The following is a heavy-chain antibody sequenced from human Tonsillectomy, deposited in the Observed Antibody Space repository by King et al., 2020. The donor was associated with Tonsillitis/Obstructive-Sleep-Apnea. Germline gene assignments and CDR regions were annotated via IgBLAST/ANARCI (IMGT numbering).Heavy chain of an antibody. V-gene: IGHV2-70*11. Sequence: VTLQESGPALVKPTQTLTLTCTFSGFSLSTSGMCVGWIRQPPGKTLEWLARIDWDDDKYYSSSLKTRLTISKDTSKNQVVLTVANMDPVDTATYYCARATTADTYVAFDIWGQGTMVTVSS. J-gene: IGHJ3*02. CDR1: GFSLSTSGMC. CDR3: ARATTADTYVAFDI. CDR2: IDWDDDK. D-gene: IGHD4-11*01.